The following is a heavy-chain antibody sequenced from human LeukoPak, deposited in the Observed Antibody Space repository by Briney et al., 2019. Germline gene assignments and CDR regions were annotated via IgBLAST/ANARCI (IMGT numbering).Heavy chain of an antibody. V-gene: IGHV3-21*01. CDR1: GFTFSSYS. Sequence: AGSLRLSCAASGFTFSSYSMNWVRQAPGKGLEWVSSISSSSSYIYYADSVKGRFTISRDNAKSSLYLQMNSLRAEDTDAYYCASDLLDIVVVPAARHPRYYYYGMDVWGKGTTVTVSS. CDR3: ASDLLDIVVVPAARHPRYYYYGMDV. CDR2: ISSSSSYI. J-gene: IGHJ6*04. D-gene: IGHD2-2*03.